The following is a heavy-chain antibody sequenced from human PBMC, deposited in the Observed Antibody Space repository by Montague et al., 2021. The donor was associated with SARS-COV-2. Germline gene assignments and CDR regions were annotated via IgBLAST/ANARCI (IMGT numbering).Heavy chain of an antibody. Sequence: ETLPLTCSVSGDSIRSSGYYWGWIRQPPGKGLEWIGTVYYSGSTNYNPSLKSRVTMPVDTSKNQFSLELRSVTAADTAVYYCARLGFVELWLNLGWFDPWGQGTLVTVSS. D-gene: IGHD3-16*02. CDR2: VYYSGST. CDR3: ARLGFVELWLNLGWFDP. V-gene: IGHV4-39*01. CDR1: GDSIRSSGYY. J-gene: IGHJ5*02.